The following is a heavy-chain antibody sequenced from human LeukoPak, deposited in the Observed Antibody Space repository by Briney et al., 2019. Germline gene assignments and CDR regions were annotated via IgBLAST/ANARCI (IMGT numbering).Heavy chain of an antibody. D-gene: IGHD2-15*01. J-gene: IGHJ4*02. CDR2: ISSSSTTI. CDR3: ARGYCRGGSCYSGDLFDY. Sequence: GGSLRLSRAASGFTFSSYSMNWVRQAPGKGLEWISFISSSSTTIYYADSVKGRFTISRDNAKNSLYLQMNRLRAEDTAVYYCARGYCRGGSCYSGDLFDYWGQGTLVTVSS. V-gene: IGHV3-48*01. CDR1: GFTFSSYS.